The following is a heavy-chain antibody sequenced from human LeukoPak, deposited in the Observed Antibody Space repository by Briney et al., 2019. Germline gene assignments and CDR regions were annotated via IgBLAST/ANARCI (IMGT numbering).Heavy chain of an antibody. CDR2: IYYSRST. CDR3: ARQGLGYCSGGSCYMHWFDP. CDR1: GGSISSSSYY. J-gene: IGHJ5*02. Sequence: SETLSLTCTVSGGSISSSSYYWGWIRQPPGKGLEWIGSIYYSRSTYYNPSLKSRVTISVDTSKNQFSLKLSSVTAADTAAYYCARQGLGYCSGGSCYMHWFDPWGQGTLVTVSS. V-gene: IGHV4-39*01. D-gene: IGHD2-15*01.